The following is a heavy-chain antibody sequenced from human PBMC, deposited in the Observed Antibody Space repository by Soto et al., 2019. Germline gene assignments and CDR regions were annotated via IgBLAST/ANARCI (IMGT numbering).Heavy chain of an antibody. CDR2: IDPSDSYT. CDR1: GYSFTTYW. V-gene: IGHV5-10-1*01. J-gene: IGHJ6*02. CDR3: ASPGCRSTSCSHDYYGMDV. Sequence: EVLNISCEASGYSFTTYWIGWVRRMPGKGLEWMGRIDPSDSYTNYSPSFQGHFTISADKSISTAYLQWSSLKASDTARYYCASPGCRSTSCSHDYYGMDVWGQGTTVTVS. D-gene: IGHD2-2*01.